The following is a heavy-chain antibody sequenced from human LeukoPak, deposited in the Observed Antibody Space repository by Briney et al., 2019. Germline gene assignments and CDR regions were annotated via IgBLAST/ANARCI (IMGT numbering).Heavy chain of an antibody. Sequence: PGGSLRLSCAASGFTFSSYGMHWVRQAPGKGLEWVAVISYDGSNKYYADSVKGRFTISRDNSKNTLYLQMNSLRDEDTAVYYCAKGVGATHWGGSQLLDYWGQGTLVTVSS. CDR1: GFTFSSYG. D-gene: IGHD1-26*01. J-gene: IGHJ4*02. CDR2: ISYDGSNK. V-gene: IGHV3-30*18. CDR3: AKGVGATHWGGSQLLDY.